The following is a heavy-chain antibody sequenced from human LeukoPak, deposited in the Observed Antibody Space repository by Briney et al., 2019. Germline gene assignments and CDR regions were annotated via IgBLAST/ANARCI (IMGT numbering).Heavy chain of an antibody. CDR3: ARGGAAAGHDAFDI. CDR2: IYYSGST. Sequence: SETLSLTCTVSGGSISSYYWSWIRQPPGKGLEWIGYIYYSGSTNYNPSLKSRVTISVDTSKNQFSLKLSSVTAADTAVYYCARGGAAAGHDAFDIWGQGTMVTVSS. CDR1: GGSISSYY. D-gene: IGHD6-13*01. V-gene: IGHV4-59*12. J-gene: IGHJ3*02.